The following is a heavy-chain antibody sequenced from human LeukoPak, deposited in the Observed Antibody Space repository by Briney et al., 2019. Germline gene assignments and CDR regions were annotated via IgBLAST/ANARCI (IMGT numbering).Heavy chain of an antibody. CDR2: ILSTFNT. J-gene: IGHJ4*02. V-gene: IGHV3-23*01. D-gene: IGHD1-26*01. CDR1: GLTFSNHG. Sequence: GGSLRLSCAVSGLTFSNHGMSWVRQAPGKGLEWVSTILSTFNTYYADSVRGRFTISRDNSENTLYLRMNSLTDEDTAIYYCYKDLLGAGRYWGQGTLVTVSS. CDR3: YKDLLGAGRY.